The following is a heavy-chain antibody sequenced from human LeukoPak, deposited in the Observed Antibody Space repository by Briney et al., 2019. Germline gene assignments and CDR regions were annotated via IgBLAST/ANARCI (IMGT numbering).Heavy chain of an antibody. Sequence: GGSLRLSCAASGFTFSDYYMSWIRQAPGKGLEWVSYISSSGSTIYYADSVKGRFTISRDNAKNSLYLQMNSLRAEDTAAYYCASITYYYDSSGYANWGQGTLVTVSS. V-gene: IGHV3-11*01. CDR2: ISSSGSTI. CDR1: GFTFSDYY. CDR3: ASITYYYDSSGYAN. J-gene: IGHJ4*02. D-gene: IGHD3-22*01.